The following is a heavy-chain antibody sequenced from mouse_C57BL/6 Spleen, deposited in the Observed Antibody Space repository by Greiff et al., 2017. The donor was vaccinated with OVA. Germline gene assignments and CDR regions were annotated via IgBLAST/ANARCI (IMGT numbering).Heavy chain of an antibody. CDR1: GYTFTDYE. Sequence: QVQLKQSGAELVRPGASVTLSCKASGYTFTDYEMHWVKQTPVHGLEWIGAIDPETGGTAYNQKFKGKAILTADKSSSTAYMELRSLTSEDSAVYYCTSRGPYYDYDMWYFDVWGTGTTVTVSS. CDR3: TSRGPYYDYDMWYFDV. V-gene: IGHV1-15*01. J-gene: IGHJ1*03. CDR2: IDPETGGT. D-gene: IGHD2-4*01.